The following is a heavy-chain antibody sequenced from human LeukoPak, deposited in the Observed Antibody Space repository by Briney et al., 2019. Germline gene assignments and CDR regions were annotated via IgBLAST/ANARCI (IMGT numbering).Heavy chain of an antibody. CDR2: ITTTSSYI. V-gene: IGHV3-21*01. CDR1: GFTFSNSD. CDR3: ARSGCPGGSCYLRYSWLDL. J-gene: IGHJ5*02. Sequence: GGSLRLSCATSGFTFSNSDMNWVRQAPGKGLEWVSSITTTSSYIYYADSVRGRFTISRDNAKNSLYLHMDSLRAEDTAVYYCARSGCPGGSCYLRYSWLDLWGRGTLVTVSS. D-gene: IGHD2-15*01.